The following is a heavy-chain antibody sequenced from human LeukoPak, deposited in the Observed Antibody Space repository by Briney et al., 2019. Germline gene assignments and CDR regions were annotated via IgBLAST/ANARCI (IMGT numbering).Heavy chain of an antibody. Sequence: GGSLRLSCAASGFTLSSYWMHWVRQAPGKGLVWVSRINSDGSSTSYADSVKGRFTISRDNAKNTLYLQMNSLRAEDTAVYYCARAFNCGGDCYHAEYFQHWGQGTLVTVSS. V-gene: IGHV3-74*01. CDR3: ARAFNCGGDCYHAEYFQH. CDR2: INSDGSST. CDR1: GFTLSSYW. D-gene: IGHD2-21*02. J-gene: IGHJ1*01.